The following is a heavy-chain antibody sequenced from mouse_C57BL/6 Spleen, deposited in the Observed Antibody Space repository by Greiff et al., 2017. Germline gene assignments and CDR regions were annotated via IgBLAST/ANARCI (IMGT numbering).Heavy chain of an antibody. Sequence: VLLVESGPELVKPGASVKISCKASGYAFSSSWMNWVKQRPGKGLEWIGRIYPGDGDTNYNEKFKGKATLTADKSSSTAYMQLSSLTSEDSAVCSSARERSTTGFDYWGQGTTLTVSS. CDR1: GYAFSSSW. CDR2: IYPGDGDT. J-gene: IGHJ2*01. V-gene: IGHV1-82*01. D-gene: IGHD1-1*01. CDR3: ARERSTTGFDY.